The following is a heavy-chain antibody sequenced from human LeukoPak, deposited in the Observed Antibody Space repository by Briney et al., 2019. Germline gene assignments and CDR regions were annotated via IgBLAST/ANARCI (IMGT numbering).Heavy chain of an antibody. CDR1: GGSISSGSYY. V-gene: IGHV4-61*02. Sequence: SETLSLTCTVSGGSISSGSYYWSWIRQPAGKGLEWIGRIYTSGSTNYNPSLKSRVTISVDTSKNQFSLKLSSVTAADTAVYYCARVWNYGDYNWFDPWGQGTLATVSS. D-gene: IGHD4-17*01. CDR3: ARVWNYGDYNWFDP. J-gene: IGHJ5*02. CDR2: IYTSGST.